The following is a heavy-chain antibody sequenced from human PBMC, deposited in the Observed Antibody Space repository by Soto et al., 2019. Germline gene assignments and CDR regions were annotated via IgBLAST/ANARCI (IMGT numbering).Heavy chain of an antibody. D-gene: IGHD3-10*01. J-gene: IGHJ5*02. Sequence: PSETLSLTCTVSGGSVSSYYWSWIRQPPGKGLEWIGYIYYSGSTNYNPSLKSRVTISVDTSKNQFSLKLSSVTAADTAVYYCARDKEGYYGSGSYPWFDPWGQGTLVTVSS. CDR1: GGSVSSYY. CDR2: IYYSGST. CDR3: ARDKEGYYGSGSYPWFDP. V-gene: IGHV4-59*02.